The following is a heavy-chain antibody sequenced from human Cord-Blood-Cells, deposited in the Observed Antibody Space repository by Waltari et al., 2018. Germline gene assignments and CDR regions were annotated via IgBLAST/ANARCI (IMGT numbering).Heavy chain of an antibody. CDR3: AKDGFLGAGYAFDI. J-gene: IGHJ3*02. CDR2: ISGSGGSK. V-gene: IGHV3-23*01. CDR1: GFTFRSYA. D-gene: IGHD3-10*01. Sequence: EVQLLESGGGLVQPGGSLRLSCAASGFTFRSYAMSWARLAPGTGLEWVSAISGSGGSKYYADSVKGRFTISRDNSKNTLYLQMNSLRAEDTAVYYCAKDGFLGAGYAFDIWGQGTMVTVSS.